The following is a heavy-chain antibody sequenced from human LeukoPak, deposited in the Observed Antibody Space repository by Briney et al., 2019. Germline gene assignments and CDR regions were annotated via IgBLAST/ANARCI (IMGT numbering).Heavy chain of an antibody. CDR1: GFTFSSYA. CDR3: AKTGYCSSTSCSLPYNWFDP. V-gene: IGHV3-23*01. J-gene: IGHJ5*02. Sequence: GGSLRLSCAASGFTFSSYAMSWVRQAPGKGLEWVSAISGSGGSTYYAGSVKGRFTISRDNSKNTLYLQMNSLRAEDTAVYYCAKTGYCSSTSCSLPYNWFDPWGQGTLVTVSS. CDR2: ISGSGGST. D-gene: IGHD2-2*01.